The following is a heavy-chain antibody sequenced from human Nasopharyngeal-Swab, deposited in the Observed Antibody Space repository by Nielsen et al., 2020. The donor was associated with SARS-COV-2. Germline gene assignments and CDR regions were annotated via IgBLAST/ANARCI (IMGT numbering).Heavy chain of an antibody. CDR3: ARYCSSTSCSLGMDV. J-gene: IGHJ6*02. CDR1: GGSFSGYY. Sequence: SETLSLTCAVYGGSFSGYYWSWIRQPPGKGLEWIGEINPRGSTNYNPSLKSRVTISVDTSKNQFSLKLSSVTAADTAVYYCARYCSSTSCSLGMDVWGQGTTVTVSS. CDR2: INPRGST. V-gene: IGHV4-34*01. D-gene: IGHD2-2*01.